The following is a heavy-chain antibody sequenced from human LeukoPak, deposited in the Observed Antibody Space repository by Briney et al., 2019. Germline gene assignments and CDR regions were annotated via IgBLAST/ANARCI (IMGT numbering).Heavy chain of an antibody. CDR3: ARDADSSGSYYYGMDV. CDR2: MYTSGST. CDR1: GGSISSYY. Sequence: SETLSLTCTVSGGSISSYYWSWIGQPAGKGLEWIGRMYTSGSTNYNPSLKSRVTMSVDTSKNQFSLKLSSVTAADTAVYYCARDADSSGSYYYGMDVWGQGTTVTVSS. J-gene: IGHJ6*02. D-gene: IGHD6-19*01. V-gene: IGHV4-4*07.